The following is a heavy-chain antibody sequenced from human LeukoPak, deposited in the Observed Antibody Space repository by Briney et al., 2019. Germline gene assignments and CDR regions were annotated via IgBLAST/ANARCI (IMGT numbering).Heavy chain of an antibody. CDR1: GYTFTSYG. CDR2: ISAYNGNT. V-gene: IGHV1-18*01. J-gene: IGHJ1*01. D-gene: IGHD2-15*01. CDR3: AKDFAKYCSGGCDFQH. Sequence: ASVKVSCKASGYTFTSYGISWVRQAPGQGLEWMGWISAYNGNTNYAQKLQGRVTMTTDTSTSTAYMELRSLRSDDTAVYYCAKDFAKYCSGGCDFQHWGQGTLVTVSS.